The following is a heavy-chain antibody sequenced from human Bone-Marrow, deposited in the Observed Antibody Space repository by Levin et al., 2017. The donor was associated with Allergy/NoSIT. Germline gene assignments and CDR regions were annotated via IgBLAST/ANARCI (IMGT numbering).Heavy chain of an antibody. CDR2: ISSSSRTI. Sequence: GESLKISCAVSGFTFNTYSLNWVRQAPGKGLEWVSYISSSSRTIYYADSVKGRFTISRDNGKNSLYLQMNSLRDEDTALYYCARASIAAPSGDFDYWGQGTLVTVSS. CDR3: ARASIAAPSGDFDY. D-gene: IGHD6-6*01. V-gene: IGHV3-48*02. J-gene: IGHJ4*02. CDR1: GFTFNTYS.